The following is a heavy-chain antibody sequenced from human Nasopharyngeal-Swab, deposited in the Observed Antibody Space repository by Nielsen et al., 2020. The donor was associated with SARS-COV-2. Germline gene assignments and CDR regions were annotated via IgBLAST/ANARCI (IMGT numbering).Heavy chain of an antibody. CDR1: GGSISSSSYY. CDR3: ARHPGYCSGGSCYSRWFDP. D-gene: IGHD2-15*01. J-gene: IGHJ5*02. CDR2: IYYSGST. V-gene: IGHV4-61*05. Sequence: GSLRLSCTVSGGSISSSSYYWSWIRQPPGKGLEWIGYIYYSGSTNYNPSLKSRVTISVDTSKNQFSLKLSSVTAADTAVYYCARHPGYCSGGSCYSRWFDPWGQGTLVTVSS.